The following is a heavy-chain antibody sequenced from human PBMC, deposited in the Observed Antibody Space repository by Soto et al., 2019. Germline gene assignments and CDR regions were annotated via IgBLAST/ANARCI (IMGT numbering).Heavy chain of an antibody. CDR1: GGTFSSYA. Sequence: QVQLVQSGAEVKKPGSSVKVSCKASGGTFSSYAISWVRQAPGQGLEWMGGIIPIFGTANYAQKFQGRVTITADESTSTAYMELSSLRSEDTAVYYCAREKDSSSWYEGLLPYYYYYGMDVWGQGTTVTVSS. CDR2: IIPIFGTA. CDR3: AREKDSSSWYEGLLPYYYYYGMDV. D-gene: IGHD6-13*01. J-gene: IGHJ6*02. V-gene: IGHV1-69*01.